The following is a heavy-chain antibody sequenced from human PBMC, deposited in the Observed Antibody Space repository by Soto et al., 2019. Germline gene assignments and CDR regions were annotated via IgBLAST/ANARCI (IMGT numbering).Heavy chain of an antibody. CDR2: MSHSGGT. CDR3: ARVERGTATTVVDAFDI. Sequence: QVQLQQWGAGLLKHSETLSLTCAVYGGSVNSGNCYWSWIRQPPGKGLEWIGEMSHSGGTHFNPSLKSRVTISVDTSKNQFSLKMSSVTAADTALYYCARVERGTATTVVDAFDIWGPGTLVTVSS. CDR1: GGSVNSGNCY. V-gene: IGHV4-34*01. J-gene: IGHJ3*02. D-gene: IGHD1-1*01.